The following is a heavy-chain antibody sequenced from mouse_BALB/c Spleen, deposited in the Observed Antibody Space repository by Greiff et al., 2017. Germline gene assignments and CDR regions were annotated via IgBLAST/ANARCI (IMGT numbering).Heavy chain of an antibody. J-gene: IGHJ3*01. CDR3: ASYGHYDWLAY. Sequence: EVQLQQSGPSLVKPSQTLSLTCSVTGYSFTSDYWNWIRKFPGNKLEYMGYISYSCSTYYNPSLKSRISITQDTSTNQYYLQLNSVTTEDTATYYCASYGHYDWLAYWGQGTLVTVSA. CDR2: ISYSCST. V-gene: IGHV3-8*02. CDR1: GYSFTSDY. D-gene: IGHD2-1*01.